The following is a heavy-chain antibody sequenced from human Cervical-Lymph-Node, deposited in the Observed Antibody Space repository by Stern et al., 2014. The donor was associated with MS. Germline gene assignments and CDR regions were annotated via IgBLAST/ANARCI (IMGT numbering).Heavy chain of an antibody. CDR2: IYYTGRT. CDR1: GGSVSSSTYY. V-gene: IGHV4-39*01. CDR3: ARQGSFDFWSG. Sequence: VQLVESGPGLVKPSETLSLTCTVSGGSVSSSTYYWGWIRQPPGKNLEWIGSIYYTGRTYYNPSLTSRLTISIVASTNQFSLKLTSGTAADTAVYYCARQGSFDFWSGWGQGTLVTVSS. D-gene: IGHD3-3*01. J-gene: IGHJ4*02.